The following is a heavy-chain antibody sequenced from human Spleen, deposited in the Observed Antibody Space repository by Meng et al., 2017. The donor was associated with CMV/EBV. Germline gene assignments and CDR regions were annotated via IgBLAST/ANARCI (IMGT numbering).Heavy chain of an antibody. J-gene: IGHJ4*02. D-gene: IGHD4-17*01. CDR2: IHYGTNDK. CDR1: GFTFSSYE. CDR3: ARYDYGDYRTFDY. Sequence: GESLKISCAASGFTFSSYEMNWVRQAPGKGLEWVAFIHYGTNDKYYADSVKGRFTISRDNSKNTLYLQMYSLRAEDTAVYYCARYDYGDYRTFDYWGEGTLVTVSS. V-gene: IGHV3-30*02.